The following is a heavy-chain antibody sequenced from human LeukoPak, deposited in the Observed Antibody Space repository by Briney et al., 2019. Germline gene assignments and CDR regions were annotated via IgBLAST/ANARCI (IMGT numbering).Heavy chain of an antibody. Sequence: GSLRLSCAASGFTFNNYAMSWVRQAPGKGLEWVSAISGLGATTYYADSVKGRFAISRDNSKNTLYLQMSSLRAEDTAVYYCAKDQRFGDLDDYRGQGTLVTVSS. V-gene: IGHV3-23*01. J-gene: IGHJ4*02. CDR2: ISGLGATT. CDR1: GFTFNNYA. D-gene: IGHD3-10*01. CDR3: AKDQRFGDLDDY.